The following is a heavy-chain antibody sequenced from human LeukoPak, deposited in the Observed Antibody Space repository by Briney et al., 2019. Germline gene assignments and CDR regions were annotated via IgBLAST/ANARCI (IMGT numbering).Heavy chain of an antibody. CDR2: IYYSGST. Sequence: SETLSLTCTASGGSISSYYWSWIRQPPGKGLEWIGYIYYSGSTNYNPSLKSRVTISVDTSKNQVSLKLSSVTAADTAVYYCARTFYCSSTSCPAGFDYWGQGALVTVSS. CDR1: GGSISSYY. V-gene: IGHV4-59*08. J-gene: IGHJ4*02. CDR3: ARTFYCSSTSCPAGFDY. D-gene: IGHD2-2*01.